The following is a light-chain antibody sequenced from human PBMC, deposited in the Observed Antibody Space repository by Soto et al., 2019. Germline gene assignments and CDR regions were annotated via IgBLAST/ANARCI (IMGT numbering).Light chain of an antibody. Sequence: EIVLTQSPATLSLSPGERATLSCRASQSVSSYLAWYQQKPGQAPRLLIYDASNRATGIPARFSGSGSGTDFTLTLSSLEPEDFAVYYCKQRSNWPPFTFGPGTKVDI. V-gene: IGKV3-11*01. CDR3: KQRSNWPPFT. CDR1: QSVSSY. CDR2: DAS. J-gene: IGKJ3*01.